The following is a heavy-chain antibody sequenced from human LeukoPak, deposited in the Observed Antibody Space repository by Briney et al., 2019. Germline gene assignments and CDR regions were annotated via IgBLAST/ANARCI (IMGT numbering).Heavy chain of an antibody. CDR3: ARARSTVTTYFDS. D-gene: IGHD4-17*01. J-gene: IGHJ4*02. Sequence: SETLSLTCAVDGGSLSGYFWSWIRQPPGKGLEWIGEINVDGSINYNPSLKSRVTISADTSKSQFSLELTSVIDADTAVSYCARARSTVTTYFDSWGQGTLVIVSS. CDR2: INVDGSI. V-gene: IGHV4-34*01. CDR1: GGSLSGYF.